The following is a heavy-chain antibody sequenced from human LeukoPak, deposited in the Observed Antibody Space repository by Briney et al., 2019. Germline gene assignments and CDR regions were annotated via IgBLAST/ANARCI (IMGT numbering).Heavy chain of an antibody. V-gene: IGHV4-59*08. D-gene: IGHD2-15*01. Sequence: PSETLSLTCTVSGGSISSYYWSWIRQPPGKGLEWIGYIYYSGSTNYNPSLKSRVTISVDTSKNQFSLKLSSVIAADTAVYYCARRCSGGSCYRAFDYWGQGTLVTVSS. CDR3: ARRCSGGSCYRAFDY. CDR2: IYYSGST. J-gene: IGHJ4*02. CDR1: GGSISSYY.